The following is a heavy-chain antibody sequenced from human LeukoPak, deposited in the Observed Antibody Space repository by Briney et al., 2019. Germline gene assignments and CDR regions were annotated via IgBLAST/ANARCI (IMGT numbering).Heavy chain of an antibody. J-gene: IGHJ4*02. CDR1: GGPLTSYY. D-gene: IGHD4-17*01. V-gene: IGHV4-59*12. CDR2: IYYRGST. CDR3: ARVSRVYGDHDY. Sequence: NPSETLSLTCAVSGGPLTSYYWSWIRQPPGKGLEWIGFIYYRGSTNYNPSLESRVTISVDTSKNQFSLKLSSVTAADTAVYYCARVSRVYGDHDYWGQGTLVTVSS.